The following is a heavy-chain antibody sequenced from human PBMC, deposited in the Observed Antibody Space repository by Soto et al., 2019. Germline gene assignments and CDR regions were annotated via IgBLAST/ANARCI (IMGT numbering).Heavy chain of an antibody. CDR3: AKHGHPNAYSSGYYYMSY. CDR2: SYYGRNT. Sequence: AETLSLSCTVSGGSVSSDNYNWGWIRQRPGKGLECIEHSYYGRNTNYNPSLKSRVTISIDTSKNQFSLQLNTVTAADTAVYYCAKHGHPNAYSSGYYYMSYWGQGTLVTVSS. J-gene: IGHJ4*02. CDR1: GGSVSSDNYN. D-gene: IGHD6-19*01. V-gene: IGHV4-61*01.